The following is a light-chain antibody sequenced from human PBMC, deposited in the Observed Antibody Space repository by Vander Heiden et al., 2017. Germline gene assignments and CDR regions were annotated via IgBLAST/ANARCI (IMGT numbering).Light chain of an antibody. V-gene: IGLV1-40*01. CDR1: SSNIRASYD. CDR3: QSYDSSLSDSVV. J-gene: IGLJ2*01. CDR2: GNS. Sequence: QSVLTQPPSVSGAPGQRVTIPCTGSSSNIRASYDVHWYQQFPGTAPKLLIYGNSKRPSGVPDRFSGSKSGTSASLAITGLQAEDEADYYCQSYDSSLSDSVVFGGGTKLTVL.